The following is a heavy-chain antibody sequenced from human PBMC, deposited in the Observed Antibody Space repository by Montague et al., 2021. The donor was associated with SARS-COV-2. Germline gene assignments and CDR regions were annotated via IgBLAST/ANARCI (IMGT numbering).Heavy chain of an antibody. CDR1: GGSISSSCYY. CDR3: ARGLVGWFDP. D-gene: IGHD3-9*01. J-gene: IGHJ5*02. CDR2: IYYSAST. V-gene: IGHV4-39*01. Sequence: SETLSLTCTVSGGSISSSCYYWGWLRQPPGKGLEWIGSIYYSASTYSTPSLKRPVTISVDTTKNQFSLKPISVAAADTAVYYCARGLVGWFDPWGQGTLVTVSS.